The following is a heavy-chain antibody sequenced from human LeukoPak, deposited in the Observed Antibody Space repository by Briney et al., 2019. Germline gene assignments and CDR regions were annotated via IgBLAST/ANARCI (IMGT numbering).Heavy chain of an antibody. V-gene: IGHV4-39*07. CDR3: ARVNYYGSGSYYNRWFDP. D-gene: IGHD3-10*01. CDR1: GGSISSYY. J-gene: IGHJ5*02. CDR2: IYYSGST. Sequence: SETLSLTCTVSGGSISSYYWGWIRQPPGKGLEWIGSIYYSGSTYYNPSLKSRVTISVDTSKNQFSLKLSSVTAADTAVYYCARVNYYGSGSYYNRWFDPWGQGTLVTVSS.